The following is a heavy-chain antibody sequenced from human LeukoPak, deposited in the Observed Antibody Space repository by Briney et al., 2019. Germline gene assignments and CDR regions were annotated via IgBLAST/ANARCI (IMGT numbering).Heavy chain of an antibody. D-gene: IGHD3-22*01. J-gene: IGHJ4*02. Sequence: GASVKVSCKASGYTFTSYYMHWVRQAPGQGLEWMGWINPNSGGTNYAQKVQGRVTMTRDTSISTAYMELSRLRSDDTAVYYCGVMFNPSTMRVEVPFDHWGQGPVVTVSS. CDR1: GYTFTSYY. CDR2: INPNSGGT. CDR3: GVMFNPSTMRVEVPFDH. V-gene: IGHV1-2*02.